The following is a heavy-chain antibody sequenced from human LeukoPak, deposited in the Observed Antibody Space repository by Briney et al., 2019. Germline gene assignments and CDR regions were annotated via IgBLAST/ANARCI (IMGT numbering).Heavy chain of an antibody. V-gene: IGHV3-21*01. CDR3: ARVNGDYERGGAPDY. CDR1: GFTFSTYT. D-gene: IGHD4-17*01. J-gene: IGHJ4*02. CDR2: ISSSSIYI. Sequence: GGSLRLSCAASGFTFSTYTMNWVRQAPGKGLEGVSSISSSSIYIYYTDSVKGRFTISRYNARNSVYLQMNNLRAEDTAVYYCARVNGDYERGGAPDYWGQGTLVTVSS.